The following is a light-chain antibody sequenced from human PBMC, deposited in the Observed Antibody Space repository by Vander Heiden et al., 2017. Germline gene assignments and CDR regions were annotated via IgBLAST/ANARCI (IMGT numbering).Light chain of an antibody. CDR2: KSS. J-gene: IGKJ1*01. Sequence: IQMTHSPSTLSATVGDRVTITCRASQNIGNWLAWYQQKPGKAPKVLIYKSSNLETGVPSRFSGSGSGTEFTLTITSLEPDDFGTYYCQQYNIDSRTFGPGTTVEIK. CDR1: QNIGNW. CDR3: QQYNIDSRT. V-gene: IGKV1-5*03.